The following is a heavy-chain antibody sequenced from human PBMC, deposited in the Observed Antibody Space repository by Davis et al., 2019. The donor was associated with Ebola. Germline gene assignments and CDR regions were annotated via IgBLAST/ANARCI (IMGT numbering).Heavy chain of an antibody. CDR2: IKQDGSEK. CDR1: GFTFSSYW. CDR3: ARDGQWLGFYFDY. Sequence: GGSLRLSCAASGFTFSSYWMSWVRQAPGKGLEWVANIKQDGSEKYYMDSVTGRFTISRDNAKNSLYLQMNSLRAEDTAVYYCARDGQWLGFYFDYWGQGTLVTVSS. D-gene: IGHD6-19*01. V-gene: IGHV3-7*01. J-gene: IGHJ4*02.